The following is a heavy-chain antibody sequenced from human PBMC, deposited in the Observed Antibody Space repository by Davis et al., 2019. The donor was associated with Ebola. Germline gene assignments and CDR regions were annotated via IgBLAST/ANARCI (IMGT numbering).Heavy chain of an antibody. D-gene: IGHD1-14*01. CDR1: GYTFTSYG. CDR2: IIPILGIA. J-gene: IGHJ5*02. Sequence: SVKVSCKASGYTFTSYGISWVRQAPGQGLEWMGRIIPILGIANYAQKFQGRVTITADKSTSTAYMELSSLRAEDTAVYYCAKEPYTTEPGHNWFDPWGQGTLVTVSS. CDR3: AKEPYTTEPGHNWFDP. V-gene: IGHV1-69*04.